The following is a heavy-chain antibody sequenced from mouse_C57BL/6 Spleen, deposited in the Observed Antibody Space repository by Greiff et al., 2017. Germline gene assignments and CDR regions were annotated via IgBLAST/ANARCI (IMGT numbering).Heavy chain of an antibody. CDR2: ISSGSSTI. Sequence: QGVESGGGLVKPGGSLKLSCAASGFTFSDYGMHWVRQAPEKGLEWVAYISSGSSTIYYADTVKGRFTISRDNAKNTLFLQMTSLRSEDTAMYYCARYYYGSSYWYFDVWGTGTTVTVSS. V-gene: IGHV5-17*01. J-gene: IGHJ1*03. CDR3: ARYYYGSSYWYFDV. CDR1: GFTFSDYG. D-gene: IGHD1-1*01.